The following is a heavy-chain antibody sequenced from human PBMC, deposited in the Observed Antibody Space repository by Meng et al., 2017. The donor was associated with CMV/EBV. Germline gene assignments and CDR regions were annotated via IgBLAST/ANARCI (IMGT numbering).Heavy chain of an antibody. CDR3: LRTSYSNWFDP. CDR2: ISAYNGNT. CDR1: GYTFTSYG. V-gene: IGHV1-18*01. Sequence: ASVKVSCKASGYTFTSYGISWVRQAPGQGLEWMGWISAYNGNTNYAQKLQGRVTMTTDTSTSTAYMELRSLRSDGTAVYYCLRTSYSNWFDPWGQGTLVTVSS. J-gene: IGHJ5*02. D-gene: IGHD2-2*01.